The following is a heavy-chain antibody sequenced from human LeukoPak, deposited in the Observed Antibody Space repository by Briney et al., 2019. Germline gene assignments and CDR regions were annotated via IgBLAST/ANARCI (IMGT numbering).Heavy chain of an antibody. D-gene: IGHD1-26*01. V-gene: IGHV4-39*01. J-gene: IGHJ4*02. CDR2: IYYSGGT. CDR3: ARHKASGSYYPYYFDY. CDR1: GGSFSSSSYY. Sequence: SETLSLTCTVSGGSFSSSSYYWGWIRQPPGKGLEWIGSIYYSGGTYYNPSLKSRVTISVDTSKNQFSLKLNSVTAADTAVYYCARHKASGSYYPYYFDYWGQGTLVTVSS.